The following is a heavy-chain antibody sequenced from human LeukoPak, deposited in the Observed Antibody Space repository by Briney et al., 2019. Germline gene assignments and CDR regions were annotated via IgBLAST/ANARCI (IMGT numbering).Heavy chain of an antibody. CDR3: ARDYGDYYYYYMDV. V-gene: IGHV4-59*01. CDR2: IYYSGST. D-gene: IGHD4-17*01. J-gene: IGHJ6*03. CDR1: GGSISSYY. Sequence: SETLSLACTVSGGSISSYYWSWIRQPPGKGLEWIGYIYYSGSTNYNPSLKSRVTISVDTSKNQFSLKLSSVTAADTAVYYCARDYGDYYYYYMDVWGKGTTVTVSS.